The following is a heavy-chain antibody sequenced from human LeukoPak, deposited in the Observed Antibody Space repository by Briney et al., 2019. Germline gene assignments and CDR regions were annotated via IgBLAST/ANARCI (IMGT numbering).Heavy chain of an antibody. CDR3: ARAGNIVVVTERGRGGHAFDI. CDR2: ISSSGSTI. J-gene: IGHJ4*02. CDR1: GFTFSSYE. D-gene: IGHD2-21*02. Sequence: GGSLRLSCAASGFTFSSYEMNWVRQAPGKELEWVSYISSSGSTIYYADSVKGRFTIPRDNAKNSLYLQMNSLRAEDTAVYYCARAGNIVVVTERGRGGHAFDIWGQGTLVTVSS. V-gene: IGHV3-48*03.